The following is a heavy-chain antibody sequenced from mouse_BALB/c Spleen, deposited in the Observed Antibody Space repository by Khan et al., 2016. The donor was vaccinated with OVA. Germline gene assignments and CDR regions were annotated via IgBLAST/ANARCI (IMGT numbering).Heavy chain of an antibody. Sequence: EVQLVETGPGLVTPSQSLSLTCTVTDYSITSDYAWNWLRQFPGNKLERMGYISPSGTTSSTPSLKSRISITRDTSKNPFFLQLKSVTTEDTATYCCARSHYYIYGYAMDYWGRGTSVTVSS. D-gene: IGHD2-12*01. CDR2: ISPSGTT. CDR1: DYSITSDYA. J-gene: IGHJ4*01. CDR3: ARSHYYIYGYAMDY. V-gene: IGHV3-2*02.